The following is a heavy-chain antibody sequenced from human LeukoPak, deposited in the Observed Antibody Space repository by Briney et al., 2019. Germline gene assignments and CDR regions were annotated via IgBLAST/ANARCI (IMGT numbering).Heavy chain of an antibody. J-gene: IGHJ4*02. CDR2: ITISGDNK. CDR1: GFTFSSYA. D-gene: IGHD1-26*01. Sequence: GGSLRLSCAASGFTFSSYAMSWVRQAPGGGLEWVSSITISGDNKYYADSVKGRFTISRDNSKNTLSLRLNSLRADDTAIFYCAKAVGAYHGFFDFWGQGTLVTV. CDR3: AKAVGAYHGFFDF. V-gene: IGHV3-23*01.